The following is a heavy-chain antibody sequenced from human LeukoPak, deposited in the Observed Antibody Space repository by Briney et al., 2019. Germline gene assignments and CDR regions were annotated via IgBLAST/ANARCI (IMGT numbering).Heavy chain of an antibody. CDR2: LNWHGGST. Sequence: PGGSLRLSCAASGFTFDDYGMSWVRQAPGKGLERVSGLNWHGGSTGYTDSVKGRFTISRDNAKNSLFLQMNSLRAEDTALYYCTRGSITAIGGYFDYWGQGTLVTVSS. V-gene: IGHV3-20*04. J-gene: IGHJ4*02. CDR3: TRGSITAIGGYFDY. D-gene: IGHD5-18*01. CDR1: GFTFDDYG.